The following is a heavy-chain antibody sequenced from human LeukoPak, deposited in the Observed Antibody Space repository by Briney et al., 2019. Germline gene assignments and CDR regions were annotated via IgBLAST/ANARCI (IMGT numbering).Heavy chain of an antibody. CDR3: ARDRGYCSSTSCYNWFDP. Sequence: PGGSLRLSCADSGFTFSSYWMSWVRQAPGKGLEWVANIKQDGSEKYYVDSVKGRFTISRDNAKNSLYLQMNSLRAEDTAVYYCARDRGYCSSTSCYNWFDPWGQGTLVTVSS. D-gene: IGHD2-2*01. CDR1: GFTFSSYW. J-gene: IGHJ5*02. CDR2: IKQDGSEK. V-gene: IGHV3-7*01.